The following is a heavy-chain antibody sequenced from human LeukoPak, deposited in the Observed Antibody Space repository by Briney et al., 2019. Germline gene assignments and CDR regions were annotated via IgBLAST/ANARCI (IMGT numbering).Heavy chain of an antibody. J-gene: IGHJ4*02. CDR3: ANSRWSGYLDY. CDR2: INSDGSGT. CDR1: GFTFSSYW. D-gene: IGHD3-3*01. Sequence: GGSLRLSCAASGFTFSSYWMHWVRQAPGKGLVWVSRINSDGSGTTYADFVKGRFTISRDNAKNTLYLQMNSLRADDTAVYYCANSRWSGYLDYWGQGALVTVSS. V-gene: IGHV3-74*01.